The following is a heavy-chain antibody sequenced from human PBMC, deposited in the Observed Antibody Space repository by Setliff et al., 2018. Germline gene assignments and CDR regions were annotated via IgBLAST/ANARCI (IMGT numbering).Heavy chain of an antibody. Sequence: SETLSLTCAAYGGTFSDYYWTWIRQPPGKGLEWIGEINHRGSTNYNPSLKGRATLSIDASKRQFSLKLTSVTAADTAVYYCARMSGFQYMGVWGKGTTVTVSS. V-gene: IGHV4-34*01. CDR2: INHRGST. D-gene: IGHD3-3*01. CDR1: GGTFSDYY. J-gene: IGHJ6*03. CDR3: ARMSGFQYMGV.